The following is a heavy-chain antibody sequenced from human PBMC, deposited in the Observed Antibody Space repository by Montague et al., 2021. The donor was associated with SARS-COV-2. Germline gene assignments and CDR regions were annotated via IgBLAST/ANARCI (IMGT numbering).Heavy chain of an antibody. D-gene: IGHD2/OR15-2a*01. V-gene: IGHV3-9*01. CDR2: ISWYSGFL. CDR3: ATDTISTSGWQTYFDY. J-gene: IGHJ4*02. Sequence: SLRLSCAASGFIFADYAMHWVRQAPGKGLEWVSGISWYSGFLGYADSVKGRFTISRDNAKNSLYLQMNSLRAEDTALYYCATDTISTSGWQTYFDYWGQGTLVTVSS. CDR1: GFIFADYA.